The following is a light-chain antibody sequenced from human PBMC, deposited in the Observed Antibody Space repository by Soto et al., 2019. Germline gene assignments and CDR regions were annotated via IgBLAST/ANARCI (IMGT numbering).Light chain of an antibody. CDR1: QSVSSY. V-gene: IGKV3-15*01. CDR3: QQYNNWPYT. J-gene: IGKJ2*01. Sequence: DIVMTQSPATLSVYLGERATVSCRASQSVSSYLAWYQQNPGQAPRLLIYGTSTRATDIPARFSGSGSGTDFTLTISSLQSEDFAVYYCQQYNNWPYTFGQGTKLEIK. CDR2: GTS.